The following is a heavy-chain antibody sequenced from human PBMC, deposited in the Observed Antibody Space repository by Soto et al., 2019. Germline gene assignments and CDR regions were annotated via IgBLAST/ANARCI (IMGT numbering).Heavy chain of an antibody. D-gene: IGHD6-13*01. CDR1: GGSISSSSYY. J-gene: IGHJ6*03. CDR3: ARQVAAAPYYYYYMDV. CDR2: IYYSGST. Sequence: PSETLSLTCTVSGGSISSSSYYWGWIRQPPGKGLEWIGSIYYSGSTYYNPSLKSRVTISVDTSKNQFSLKLSSVTAADTAVYYCARQVAAAPYYYYYMDVWGKGTTVTVSS. V-gene: IGHV4-39*01.